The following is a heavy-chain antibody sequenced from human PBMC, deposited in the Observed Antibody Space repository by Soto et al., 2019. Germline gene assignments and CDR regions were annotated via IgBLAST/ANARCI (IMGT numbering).Heavy chain of an antibody. J-gene: IGHJ4*02. CDR1: GFTFSSYE. CDR2: ISSSGSTI. D-gene: IGHD7-27*01. V-gene: IGHV3-48*03. Sequence: EVQLVESGGGLVQPGGSLRLSCAASGFTFSSYEMNWVRQAPGKGLEWVSYISSSGSTIYYADSVKGRFTISRDNAKNSLYLQMNSLRAEDTAVYYCARQLGRIEIDYWGQGTLVTVSS. CDR3: ARQLGRIEIDY.